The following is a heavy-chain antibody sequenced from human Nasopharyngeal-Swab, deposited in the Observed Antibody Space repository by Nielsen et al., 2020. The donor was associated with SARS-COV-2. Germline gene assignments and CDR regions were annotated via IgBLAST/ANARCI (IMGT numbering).Heavy chain of an antibody. CDR3: AKLGTTVTSDY. CDR2: ISWNSGSI. V-gene: IGHV3-9*01. D-gene: IGHD4-17*01. Sequence: SLKISCAASGFPFDDYAMHWVRQAPGKGLEWVSGISWNSGSIGYADSVKGRFTISRDNAKNSLYLQMNSLRAEDTALYYCAKLGTTVTSDYWGQGTLVTVSS. J-gene: IGHJ4*02. CDR1: GFPFDDYA.